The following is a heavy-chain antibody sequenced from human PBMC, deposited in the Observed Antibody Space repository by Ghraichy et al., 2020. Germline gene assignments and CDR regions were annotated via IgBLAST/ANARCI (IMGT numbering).Heavy chain of an antibody. J-gene: IGHJ4*02. CDR2: ISESGTT. Sequence: SETLSLTCTVSGGSISSSTYYWGWIRQPPGKMLEWIGFISESGTTYYNPSLKSRVTISVDTSNNQFSLNLSSVTAADTAVHYCARVLKTGERRGYFDYWGQGTLVTVSS. CDR1: GGSISSSTYY. CDR3: ARVLKTGERRGYFDY. V-gene: IGHV4-39*01. D-gene: IGHD7-27*01.